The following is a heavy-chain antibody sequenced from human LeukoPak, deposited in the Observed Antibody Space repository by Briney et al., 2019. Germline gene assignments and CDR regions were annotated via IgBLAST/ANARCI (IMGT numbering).Heavy chain of an antibody. V-gene: IGHV4-39*01. CDR3: AYPTATDDY. J-gene: IGHJ4*02. Sequence: KPSETLSLTCTVSGGSISSSSYYWGWIRQPPGKGLEWIGSIYYSGSTYYNPSLKSRVTISVDTSKNQFSLKLSSVTAADTAVYYCAYPTATDDYWGQGTLVTVSS. CDR1: GGSISSSSYY. D-gene: IGHD4-17*01. CDR2: IYYSGST.